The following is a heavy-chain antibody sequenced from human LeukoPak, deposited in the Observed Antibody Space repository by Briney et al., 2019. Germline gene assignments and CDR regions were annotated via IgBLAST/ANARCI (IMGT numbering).Heavy chain of an antibody. CDR2: IYYSGST. V-gene: IGHV4-61*01. D-gene: IGHD3-3*01. CDR3: ARKRWSGYGPFDY. J-gene: IGHJ4*02. Sequence: SETLSLTCTVSGGSVSSGSYYWSWIRQPPGKGLEWIGYIYYSGSTDYNPSLKSRVTISVDTSKNQFSLKLSSVTAADTAVYYCARKRWSGYGPFDYWGQGTLVTVSS. CDR1: GGSVSSGSYY.